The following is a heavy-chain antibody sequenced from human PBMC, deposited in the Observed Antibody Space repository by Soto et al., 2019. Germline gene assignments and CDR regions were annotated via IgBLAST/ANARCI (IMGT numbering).Heavy chain of an antibody. CDR1: GGSIGSYY. CDR2: IYYSGST. V-gene: IGHV4-59*01. J-gene: IGHJ6*03. CDR3: ARIEDYGDYYYYMDV. Sequence: SETLSLTCTVSGGSIGSYYWSWIRQPPGKGLEWIGYIYYSGSTNYNPSLKSRVTTSVDTSKNQFSLKLSSVTAADTAVYYCARIEDYGDYYYYMDVWGKGTTVTVSS. D-gene: IGHD4-17*01.